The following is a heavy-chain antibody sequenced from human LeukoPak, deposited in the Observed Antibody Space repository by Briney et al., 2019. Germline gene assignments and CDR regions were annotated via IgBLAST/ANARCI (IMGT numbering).Heavy chain of an antibody. J-gene: IGHJ3*02. Sequence: SETLPLTCTVSGGSISSYYWNWIRQPPGKGLEWIGYIYYSGSTNYNPSLKSRVTISVDTSKNQFSLKLSSVTAADTAVYYCARSLYYYGSDSFDIWGQGTMVIVSS. CDR2: IYYSGST. CDR1: GGSISSYY. V-gene: IGHV4-59*01. D-gene: IGHD3-10*01. CDR3: ARSLYYYGSDSFDI.